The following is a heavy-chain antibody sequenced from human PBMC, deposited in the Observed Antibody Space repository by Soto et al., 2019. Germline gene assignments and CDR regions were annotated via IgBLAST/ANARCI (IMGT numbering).Heavy chain of an antibody. CDR2: MNPNSGNT. D-gene: IGHD6-13*01. CDR3: ARDSEGSSWPQIYYYYGMDV. Sequence: ASVKVSCKASGYTFTSYGISWVRQAPGQGLEWMGWMNPNSGNTGYAQKFQGRVTMTRNTSISTAYMELSSLRSEDTAVYYCARDSEGSSWPQIYYYYGMDVWGQGTTVTVSS. J-gene: IGHJ6*02. V-gene: IGHV1-8*02. CDR1: GYTFTSYG.